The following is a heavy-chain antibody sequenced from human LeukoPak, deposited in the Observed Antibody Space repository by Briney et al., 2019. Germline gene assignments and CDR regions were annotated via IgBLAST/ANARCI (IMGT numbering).Heavy chain of an antibody. Sequence: SEALSLTCTVSGGSISSYYWSWIRQPPGKGLEWIGYIYYSGSTDYNPSLKSRVTISVDTSKNQFSLKLSSVTAADTAVYYCGIHALGYCSGGSCYDGWFDSWGQGTLVTVSS. D-gene: IGHD2-15*01. CDR1: GGSISSYY. CDR2: IYYSGST. J-gene: IGHJ5*01. CDR3: GIHALGYCSGGSCYDGWFDS. V-gene: IGHV4-59*08.